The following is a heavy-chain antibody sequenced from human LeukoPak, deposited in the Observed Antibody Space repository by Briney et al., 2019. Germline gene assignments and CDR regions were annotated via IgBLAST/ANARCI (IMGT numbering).Heavy chain of an antibody. D-gene: IGHD3-9*01. CDR1: GFTFSSYG. Sequence: GRSLRLSCAASGFTFSSYGMHWVRQAPGKGLEWVAVISYDESNKYYADSVKGRFTISRDNSKNTLYLQMNSLRAEDTAVYYCAKGPTPPYYDILTGYLDYWGQGTLVTVSS. CDR3: AKGPTPPYYDILTGYLDY. J-gene: IGHJ4*02. CDR2: ISYDESNK. V-gene: IGHV3-30*18.